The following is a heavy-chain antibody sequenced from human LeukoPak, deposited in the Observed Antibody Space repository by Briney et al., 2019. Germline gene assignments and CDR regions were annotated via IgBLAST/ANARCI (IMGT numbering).Heavy chain of an antibody. D-gene: IGHD6-19*01. Sequence: PSQTLSLTCTVSGGSISSGENYWSWIRQPPGQGLEWIGYIYYSGSTYYNPSLKSRVTISVDTSKNQFSLKLSSVTAADTAVYYCARDSSGWYSNYYGMDVWGQGTTVTVSS. CDR2: IYYSGST. CDR3: ARDSSGWYSNYYGMDV. V-gene: IGHV4-30-4*01. CDR1: GGSISSGENY. J-gene: IGHJ6*02.